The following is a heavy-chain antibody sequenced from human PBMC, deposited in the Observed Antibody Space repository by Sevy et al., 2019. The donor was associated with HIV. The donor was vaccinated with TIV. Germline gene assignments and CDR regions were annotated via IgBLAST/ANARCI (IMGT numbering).Heavy chain of an antibody. V-gene: IGHV3-23*01. CDR3: ARAMGRVVSREFFQH. D-gene: IGHD2-15*01. CDR1: GFTFSSYA. J-gene: IGHJ1*01. Sequence: RGSLRLSCAASGFTFSSYAIGWVRQTPEKGLEWVSVISDNARSTYYADSVTGRFTISRDNSKKTRNLQMNSLRAEDTAIYYCARAMGRVVSREFFQHWGQGTLVTVSS. CDR2: ISDNARST.